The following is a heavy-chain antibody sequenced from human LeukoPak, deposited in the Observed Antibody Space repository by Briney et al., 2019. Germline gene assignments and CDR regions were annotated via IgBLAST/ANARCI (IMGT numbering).Heavy chain of an antibody. V-gene: IGHV3-23*01. J-gene: IGHJ4*02. Sequence: GGSLRLSCAASGFTFSSYAMSWVRQAPGKRLEWVSAISGSGGSTYYADSVKGRFTISRDNSKNTLYLQMNSLRAEDTAVYYCAKAIKNGYNWYYFDYWGQGTLVTVSS. CDR2: ISGSGGST. CDR3: AKAIKNGYNWYYFDY. D-gene: IGHD5-24*01. CDR1: GFTFSSYA.